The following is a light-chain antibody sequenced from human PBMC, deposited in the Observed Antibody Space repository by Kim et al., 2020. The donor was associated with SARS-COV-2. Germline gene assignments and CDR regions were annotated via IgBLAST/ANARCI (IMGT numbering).Light chain of an antibody. V-gene: IGKV3-11*01. CDR2: EVS. CDR3: QQRTNWPT. CDR1: QSVSNY. Sequence: LSLSPGERATLSCRASQSVSNYLAWYQQKPGQAPRLLIYEVSTRATGIPDRFSGSGSGTDFTLTISSLEPEDFAVYYCQQRTNWPTFGQGTKLEI. J-gene: IGKJ2*01.